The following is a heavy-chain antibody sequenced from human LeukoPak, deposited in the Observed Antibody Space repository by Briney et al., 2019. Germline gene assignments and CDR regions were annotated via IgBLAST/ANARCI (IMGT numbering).Heavy chain of an antibody. J-gene: IGHJ6*02. CDR1: GGTFSSYA. Sequence: SVKVSCKASGGTFSSYAISWVRQAPGQGLEWMGGIIPIFGTANYAQKFQGRVTITADESTSSAYMELSSLRSEDTAVYYCAWGPPRIIVDYYYYYGMDVWGQGTTVTVSS. D-gene: IGHD3-22*01. V-gene: IGHV1-69*13. CDR3: AWGPPRIIVDYYYYYGMDV. CDR2: IIPIFGTA.